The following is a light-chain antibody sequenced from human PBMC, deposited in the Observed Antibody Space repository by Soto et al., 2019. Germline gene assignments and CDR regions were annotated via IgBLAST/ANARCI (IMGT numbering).Light chain of an antibody. CDR2: EVS. V-gene: IGLV2-14*01. Sequence: QSALTQPASMSGSPGQSITISCTGTSSDVGGYNYVSWYQQHPGKAPKLMIYEVSNRPSGVSNRFSGSKSANTASLTISGLQAEDEADYYCCSYTSSSTLVFGTGTKLTVL. CDR3: CSYTSSSTLV. J-gene: IGLJ1*01. CDR1: SSDVGGYNY.